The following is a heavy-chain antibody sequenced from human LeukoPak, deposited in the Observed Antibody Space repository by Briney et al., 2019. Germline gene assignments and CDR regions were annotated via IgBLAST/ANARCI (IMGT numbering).Heavy chain of an antibody. Sequence: GGSLRLSCAASGFTFRDYYMAWIRQAPGKGLEYISCISGSGTAVSYVDSVKGRFTISRDNAKNSLYLQMNSLRAEDTAVYYCARDKIVGPTTLDYWGQGTLVTVSS. CDR2: ISGSGTAV. CDR1: GFTFRDYY. J-gene: IGHJ4*02. D-gene: IGHD1-26*01. CDR3: ARDKIVGPTTLDY. V-gene: IGHV3-11*04.